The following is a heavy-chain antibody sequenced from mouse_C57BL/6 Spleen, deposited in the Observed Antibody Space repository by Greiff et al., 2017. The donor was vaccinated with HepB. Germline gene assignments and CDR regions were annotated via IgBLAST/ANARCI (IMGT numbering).Heavy chain of an antibody. D-gene: IGHD1-1*01. CDR2: IYPGDGDT. CDR1: GYAFSSSW. CDR3: ARGYGSSPAWFAY. J-gene: IGHJ3*01. Sequence: VKLMESGPELVKPGASVKISCKASGYAFSSSWMNWVKQRPGKGLEWIGRIYPGDGDTNYNGKFKGKATLTADKSSSTAYMQLSSLTSEDSAVYFCARGYGSSPAWFAYWGQGTLVTVSA. V-gene: IGHV1-82*01.